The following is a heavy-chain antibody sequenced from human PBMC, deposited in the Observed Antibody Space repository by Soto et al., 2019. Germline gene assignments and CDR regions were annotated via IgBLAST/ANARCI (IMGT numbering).Heavy chain of an antibody. J-gene: IGHJ4*02. CDR1: GYTFTDYD. D-gene: IGHD6-13*01. CDR2: MSPNSGNT. CDR3: ARAGIAEAGTGFDY. Sequence: KVSCKASGYTFTDYDINWMRQAAGQGLEWLGWMSPNSGNTGYAQKFQGRVTMTRSTSIATAYMELSSLTSEDTAVYYCARAGIAEAGTGFDYWGQGTLVTVSS. V-gene: IGHV1-8*01.